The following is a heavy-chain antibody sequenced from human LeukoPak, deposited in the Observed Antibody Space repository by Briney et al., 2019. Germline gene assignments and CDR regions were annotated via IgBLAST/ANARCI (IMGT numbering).Heavy chain of an antibody. CDR3: ARGLHTAMVSGGGLDY. CDR2: ISYGGSNK. CDR1: GFTFSSYA. V-gene: IGHV3-30-3*01. D-gene: IGHD5-18*01. Sequence: GGSLRLSCAASGFTFSSYAMHWVRQAPGKGLEWVAVISYGGSNKYYADSVKGRFTISRDNSKNTLYLQMNSLRAEDTAVYYCARGLHTAMVSGGGLDYWGQGTLVTVSS. J-gene: IGHJ4*02.